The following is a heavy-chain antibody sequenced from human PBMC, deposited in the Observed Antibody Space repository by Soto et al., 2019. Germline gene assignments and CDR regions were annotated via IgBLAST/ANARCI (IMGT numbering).Heavy chain of an antibody. V-gene: IGHV1-46*03. Sequence: GASVKVSCKASGYTFTSYYMHWVRQAPGQGLEWMGIINPSGGSTSYAQKFQGRVTMTRDTSTSTVYMELSSLRSEDTAVYYCARKYDDAHPYGYLDYWGQGTLVTVSS. CDR1: GYTFTSYY. CDR3: ARKYDDAHPYGYLDY. J-gene: IGHJ4*02. CDR2: INPSGGST. D-gene: IGHD3-10*01.